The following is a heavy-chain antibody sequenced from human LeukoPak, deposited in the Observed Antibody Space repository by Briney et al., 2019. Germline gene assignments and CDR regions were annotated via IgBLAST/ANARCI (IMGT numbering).Heavy chain of an antibody. D-gene: IGHD6-6*01. J-gene: IGHJ6*03. CDR3: ARDRRSRAARPDYYYYMDV. Sequence: ASVKVSCKAFGYSFTGYHLHWVRQAPRQGLEWMGWVNPKTGGTNYARKFQGRVTMTRDTSISTAYMELSRLRSDDTAVYYCARDRRSRAARPDYYYYMDVWGKGTTVTVSS. CDR1: GYSFTGYH. V-gene: IGHV1-2*02. CDR2: VNPKTGGT.